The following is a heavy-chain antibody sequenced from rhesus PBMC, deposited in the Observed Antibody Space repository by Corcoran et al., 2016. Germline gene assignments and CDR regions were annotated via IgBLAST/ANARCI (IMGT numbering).Heavy chain of an antibody. J-gene: IGHJ5-1*01. CDR3: ARGAGGNRFDV. CDR1: GGSFSGYY. CDR2: ISGVRERT. V-gene: IGHV4-165*01. D-gene: IGHD3-9*01. Sequence: QVQLQESGPGLVKPSETLSLTCAVSGGSFSGYYWGCIRQPPGKGLAWIGYISGVRERTNYNPSLKSRCPITTDTAKTQVSLKRTSVTAADPGVYDCARGAGGNRFDVWGPGVLVTGSS.